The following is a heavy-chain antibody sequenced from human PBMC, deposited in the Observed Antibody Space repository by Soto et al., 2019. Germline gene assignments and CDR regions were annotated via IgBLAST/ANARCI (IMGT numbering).Heavy chain of an antibody. CDR2: IYDSGKT. CDR3: ARDKPFGDYCAFDI. Sequence: QVKLQESGPGLVKPSETLSLTCTVSGGYVSSGTYYWSWIRQPPGKGLEWIGYIYDSGKTNYNPSLKCRFTMSVDTSKNQVSLKLSSVNAADTAVYYCARDKPFGDYCAFDIWGQGTKVTVSS. D-gene: IGHD4-17*01. V-gene: IGHV4-61*01. CDR1: GGYVSSGTYY. J-gene: IGHJ3*02.